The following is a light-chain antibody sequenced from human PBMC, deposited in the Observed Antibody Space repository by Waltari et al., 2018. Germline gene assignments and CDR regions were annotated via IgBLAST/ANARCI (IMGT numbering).Light chain of an antibody. Sequence: NFMLTQPHSVSESPGKTVTISCTRSSGSIAGKFGHWYHQRPGSVPTAVIYNDNQRPSGVPNRFSGSIDTYSNSASLTISGLRTEDEADYYCQTYDVTNVIFGGGTKLTV. V-gene: IGLV6-57*04. CDR3: QTYDVTNVI. CDR2: NDN. CDR1: SGSIAGKF. J-gene: IGLJ2*01.